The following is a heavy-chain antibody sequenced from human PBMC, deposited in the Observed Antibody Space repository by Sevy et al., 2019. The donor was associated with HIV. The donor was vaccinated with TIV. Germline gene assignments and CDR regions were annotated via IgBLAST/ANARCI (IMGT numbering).Heavy chain of an antibody. Sequence: GGSLRLSCAASGFTFSSYSMNWVRQAPRKGLEWVSSISSSSSSIYYADSVKGRFTISRDNAKNSLYLQMDSLRAEDTAVYYCARDPELERRVYYYYGMDVWGQGTTVTVSS. V-gene: IGHV3-48*01. CDR1: GFTFSSYS. D-gene: IGHD1-1*01. J-gene: IGHJ6*02. CDR3: ARDPELERRVYYYYGMDV. CDR2: ISSSSSSI.